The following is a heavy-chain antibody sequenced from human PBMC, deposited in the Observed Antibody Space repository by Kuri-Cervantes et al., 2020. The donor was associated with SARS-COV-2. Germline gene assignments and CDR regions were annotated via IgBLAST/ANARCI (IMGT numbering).Heavy chain of an antibody. CDR3: AREKGYCSSTSCYRNWFDP. Sequence: GGSLRLSCAASGFTFSSYGMHWVRQAPGKGLEWVAFIRYDGSNKYYADSVKGRFTISRDNSKNTLYLQMNSLRAEDTAVYYCAREKGYCSSTSCYRNWFDPWGQGTLVTVSS. J-gene: IGHJ5*02. CDR1: GFTFSSYG. D-gene: IGHD2-2*01. CDR2: IRYDGSNK. V-gene: IGHV3-30*02.